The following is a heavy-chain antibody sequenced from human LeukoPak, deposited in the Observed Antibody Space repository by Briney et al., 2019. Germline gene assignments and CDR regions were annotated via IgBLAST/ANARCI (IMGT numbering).Heavy chain of an antibody. V-gene: IGHV3-7*01. CDR3: ARDIEAAGLFLDY. CDR2: MKYDGSEK. D-gene: IGHD6-13*01. J-gene: IGHJ4*02. CDR1: GFTFSSYW. Sequence: PGGPLRLSCAASGFTFSSYWMSWVRRAPGKGLEWVANMKYDGSEKYYVDSVKGRFTISRDNARNSLYLQMNSLRAEDTAVYYCARDIEAAGLFLDYWGQGTLVTVSS.